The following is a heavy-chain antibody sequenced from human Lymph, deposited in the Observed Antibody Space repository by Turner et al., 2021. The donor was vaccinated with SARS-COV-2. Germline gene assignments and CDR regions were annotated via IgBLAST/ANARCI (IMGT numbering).Heavy chain of an antibody. V-gene: IGHV1-2*02. D-gene: IGHD3-3*01. CDR1: GYTFTGSY. CDR3: ARDVERYNDFWSGYSGGYGMDV. J-gene: IGHJ6*02. Sequence: QVQLVQSGAEVKKPGASVHVSCKASGYTFTGSYMHWVRQAPGQGLEWMGWINPNSGGTNYAQKFQGRVTMTRDTSISAAYMELSRLRSDDTAVYYCARDVERYNDFWSGYSGGYGMDVWGQGTTVTVSS. CDR2: INPNSGGT.